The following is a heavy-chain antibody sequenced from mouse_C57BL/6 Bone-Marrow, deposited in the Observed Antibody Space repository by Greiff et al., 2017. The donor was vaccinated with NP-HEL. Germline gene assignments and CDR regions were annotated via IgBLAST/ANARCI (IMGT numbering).Heavy chain of an antibody. CDR2: IYPGNSDT. Sequence: EVQLQQSGTVLARPGASVKMSCKTSGYTFTSYWMHWVKQRPGQGLEWIGAIYPGNSDTSYNQKFKGKAKLTTVTSASTAYMELSSLTNEDSAVYYCTRNYGSRRFDYWGQGTTLTVSS. CDR1: GYTFTSYW. V-gene: IGHV1-5*01. D-gene: IGHD1-1*01. J-gene: IGHJ2*01. CDR3: TRNYGSRRFDY.